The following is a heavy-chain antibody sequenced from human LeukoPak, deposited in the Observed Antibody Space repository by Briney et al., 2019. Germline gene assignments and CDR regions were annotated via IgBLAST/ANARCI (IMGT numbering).Heavy chain of an antibody. D-gene: IGHD6-6*01. CDR1: GFTFSSYA. V-gene: IGHV3-23*01. J-gene: IGHJ6*02. CDR2: ISGSAGNT. Sequence: GGSLRLSCAASGFTFSSYAMNWVRQAPGKGLEWVSTISGSAGNTYYGDSVKGRFTISRDNSKNMLFLQMNSLRAADTAVYYCAKDSSSSNYYYGMDVWGQGTTVTVSS. CDR3: AKDSSSSNYYYGMDV.